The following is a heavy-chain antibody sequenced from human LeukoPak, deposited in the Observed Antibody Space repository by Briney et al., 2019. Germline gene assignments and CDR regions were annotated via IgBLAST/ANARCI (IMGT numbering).Heavy chain of an antibody. CDR1: GFTFSSYA. CDR3: ARVEVALSQES. J-gene: IGHJ5*02. CDR2: ISYDGSNK. Sequence: GGSLRLSCAASGFTFSSYAMHWVRQAPGKGLEWVAVISYDGSNKYYADSVKGRFTISRDNSKNTLYLQMNSLRAEDTAVYYCARVEVALSQESWGQGTLVTVSS. D-gene: IGHD3-10*01. V-gene: IGHV3-30-3*01.